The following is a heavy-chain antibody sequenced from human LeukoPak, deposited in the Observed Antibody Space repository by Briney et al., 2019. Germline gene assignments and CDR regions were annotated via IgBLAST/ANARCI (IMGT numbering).Heavy chain of an antibody. D-gene: IGHD6-13*01. CDR3: ARTTIAAADY. CDR2: IYSGGST. J-gene: IGHJ4*02. V-gene: IGHV3-66*01. Sequence: GGSLRLSCAASGFTFSSYWMSWVRQAPGKGLEWVSVIYSGGSTYYADSVKGRFTISRDNSKNTLYLQMNSLRAEDTAVYYCARTTIAAADYWGQGTLVTVSS. CDR1: GFTFSSYW.